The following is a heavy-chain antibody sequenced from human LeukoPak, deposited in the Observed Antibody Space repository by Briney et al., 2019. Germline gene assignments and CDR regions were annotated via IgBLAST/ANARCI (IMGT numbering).Heavy chain of an antibody. CDR2: ISSSSSYI. Sequence: GGSLRLSCAASGFTFSSYSMNWVRQAPGKGLEWVSSISSSSSYIYYADSVKGRFTISRDNAKNSLYLQMNSLRAEDTALYYCAREGWSGRNGEYLVGGMDVWAQGTTVTVS. J-gene: IGHJ6*02. D-gene: IGHD1-26*01. CDR1: GFTFSSYS. V-gene: IGHV3-21*01. CDR3: AREGWSGRNGEYLVGGMDV.